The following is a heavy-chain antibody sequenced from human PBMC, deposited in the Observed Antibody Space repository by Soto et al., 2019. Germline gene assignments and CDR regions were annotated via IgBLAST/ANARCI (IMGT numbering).Heavy chain of an antibody. CDR1: GYTFTNYG. CDR3: ARVIAAAADFDY. D-gene: IGHD6-13*01. J-gene: IGHJ4*02. Sequence: ASVKVSCKASGYTFTNYGVSWVRQAPGQGLEWMGWIGGYKGNTNYAQKLQGRVTLTTDTSTSTAYMELRSLRSDDTAVYYCARVIAAAADFDYWGQGTLVTVSS. V-gene: IGHV1-18*01. CDR2: IGGYKGNT.